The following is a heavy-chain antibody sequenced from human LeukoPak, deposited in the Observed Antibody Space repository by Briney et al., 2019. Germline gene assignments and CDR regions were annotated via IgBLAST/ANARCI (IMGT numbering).Heavy chain of an antibody. V-gene: IGHV3-7*03. CDR2: IKQDGSEK. J-gene: IGHJ4*02. Sequence: GGSLRLSCAASGFTFSSYRMSWVRQAPGKGLEWVANIKQDGSEKNYVDSVKGRFTNSRDNSKNTMYLQMNSLRAEDTAVYYCASIMAYCGGDCLDYFDYWGQGTLVTVSS. CDR1: GFTFSSYR. D-gene: IGHD2-21*02. CDR3: ASIMAYCGGDCLDYFDY.